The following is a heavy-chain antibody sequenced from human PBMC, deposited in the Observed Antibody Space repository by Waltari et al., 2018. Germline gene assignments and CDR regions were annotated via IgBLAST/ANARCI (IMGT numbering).Heavy chain of an antibody. CDR2: INNSGST. J-gene: IGHJ4*02. V-gene: IGHV4-59*11. CDR1: GGSISSPY. Sequence: QVQLQASGPGLVKPSETLSLTCPVPGGSISSPYWSWIRQPPGKGLVWIGYINNSGSTNYTPSLKSRVTISVDTSKNQFSLKLSSVTAADTAVYYCARGAGLDYWGQGTLVTVSS. D-gene: IGHD3-10*01. CDR3: ARGAGLDY.